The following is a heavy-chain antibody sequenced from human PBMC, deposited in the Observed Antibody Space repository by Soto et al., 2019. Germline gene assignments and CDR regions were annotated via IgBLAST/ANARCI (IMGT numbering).Heavy chain of an antibody. J-gene: IGHJ4*02. CDR2: ISAYNGNT. Sequence: QIQLVQSGAEVKKPGASVKVSCKASGYTFSSYHITWVRQAPGQGLEWMGWISAYNGNTNYAQNLQGRVTMTTDTSTSTDYMELRSLRSDDTAVYYCARDLPPVDYWGQGTLVTVSS. V-gene: IGHV1-18*01. CDR1: GYTFSSYH. CDR3: ARDLPPVDY.